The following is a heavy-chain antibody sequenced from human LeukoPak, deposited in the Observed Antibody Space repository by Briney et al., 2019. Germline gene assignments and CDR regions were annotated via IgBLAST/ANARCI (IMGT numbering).Heavy chain of an antibody. Sequence: SETLSLTCTVSGGSISSSSYFWGWIRHPPGKGLEWIGRIAYSGSTYYNPSRRSRVTILLDTSKNQFCLRLSSVTAAAPAVYYCARGVATPLSYYYHYMDVWGKGTTVTVSS. CDR3: ARGVATPLSYYYHYMDV. V-gene: IGHV4-39*07. J-gene: IGHJ6*03. D-gene: IGHD2-15*01. CDR1: GGSISSSSYF. CDR2: IAYSGST.